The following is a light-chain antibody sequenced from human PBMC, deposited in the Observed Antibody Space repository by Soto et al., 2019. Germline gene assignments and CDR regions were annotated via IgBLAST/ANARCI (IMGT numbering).Light chain of an antibody. Sequence: QPVLTQSPSASASLGASVKLTCTPSSGHSSYAIAWHQQQPEKGPRYLMKLNSDGSHSKGDGIPDRFSGSSSGAERYLTISSLQSEDEADYYCQTWGTGLLVFGGGTKVTVL. CDR2: LNSDGSH. J-gene: IGLJ3*02. CDR1: SGHSSYA. CDR3: QTWGTGLLV. V-gene: IGLV4-69*01.